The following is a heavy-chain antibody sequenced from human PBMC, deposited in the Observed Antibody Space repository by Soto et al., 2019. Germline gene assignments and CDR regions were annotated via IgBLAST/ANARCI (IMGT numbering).Heavy chain of an antibody. CDR3: ARTSYYDSSGYYGMDV. D-gene: IGHD3-22*01. V-gene: IGHV4-4*02. CDR2: IHHSGST. J-gene: IGHJ6*02. CDR1: AGSISSRNW. Sequence: SETLSLTCAVSAGSISSRNWWTWVRQSPGKGLERIGEIHHSGSTNYNPYLKSRVTISVDNSKNQFSLKLTSVTAADTAVYYCARTSYYDSSGYYGMDVWGQGTTVT.